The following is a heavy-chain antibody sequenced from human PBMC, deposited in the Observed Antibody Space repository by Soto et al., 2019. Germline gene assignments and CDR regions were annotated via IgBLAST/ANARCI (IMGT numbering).Heavy chain of an antibody. CDR3: ARSTSTSCCDNWFDP. CDR2: ISAYNGNT. J-gene: IGHJ5*02. Sequence: ASVKVSCKASGYTFTSYGISWVRQAPGQGLEWMGWISAYNGNTNYAQKLQGRVTMTTDTSTSTVYMELRSLRSDDTSVYYCARSTSTSCCDNWFDPWGQGTLVTVSS. V-gene: IGHV1-18*01. D-gene: IGHD2-2*01. CDR1: GYTFTSYG.